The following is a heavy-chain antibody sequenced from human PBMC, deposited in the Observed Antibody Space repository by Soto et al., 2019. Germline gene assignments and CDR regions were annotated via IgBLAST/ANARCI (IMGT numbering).Heavy chain of an antibody. D-gene: IGHD2-15*01. J-gene: IGHJ6*02. CDR1: GFTFSNAW. CDR3: ARDSYCSGGSCPTLYYYYGMDV. Sequence: GGSLRLSCAASGFTFSNAWMSWVRQAPGKGLEWVGRIKSKTDGGTTDYAAPVKGRFTISRDDSKNTLYLQMNSLRDEDTAVYYCARDSYCSGGSCPTLYYYYGMDVWGQGTTVTV. V-gene: IGHV3-15*01. CDR2: IKSKTDGGTT.